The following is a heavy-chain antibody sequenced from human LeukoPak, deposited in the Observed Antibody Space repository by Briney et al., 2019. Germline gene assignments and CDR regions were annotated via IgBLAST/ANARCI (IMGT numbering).Heavy chain of an antibody. CDR2: IIPIFGTA. CDR3: ARGSGYESFDY. D-gene: IGHD5-12*01. Sequence: ASVKVSCKASAGTFISNAISWVRQAPGQGLEWMGGIIPIFGTANYAQKFQGRVTITADESTSTAYMELSSLRSEDTAVYYCARGSGYESFDYWGPGTLVTVSS. CDR1: AGTFISNA. J-gene: IGHJ4*02. V-gene: IGHV1-69*13.